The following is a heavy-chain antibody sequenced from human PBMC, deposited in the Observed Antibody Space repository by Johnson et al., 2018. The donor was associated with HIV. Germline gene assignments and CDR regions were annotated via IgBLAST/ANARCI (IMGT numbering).Heavy chain of an antibody. J-gene: IGHJ3*02. Sequence: VQLVESGGGVVQPGRSLRLSCAASGFTFSNYGMHWVRQVPGKGLEWVAVIWYDGSNKYYAESVKGRFTISRDNSKNTLFLQMNSLRAEDTAVYYCANRGLLHDAFDIWGQGTLVTVSS. V-gene: IGHV3-33*06. CDR1: GFTFSNYG. CDR3: ANRGLLHDAFDI. D-gene: IGHD4-23*01. CDR2: IWYDGSNK.